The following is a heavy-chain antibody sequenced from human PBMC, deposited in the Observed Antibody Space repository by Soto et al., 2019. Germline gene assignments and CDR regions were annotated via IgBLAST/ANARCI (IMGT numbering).Heavy chain of an antibody. Sequence: GSLRLSCEASGFTFSGFDMHWVRQPTGKGLEWVSSIGTAGDTYYAVSVKGRFTISRDNAKNSLSLQMNSLRAGDMAVYFCAKSQEIGTHFFDSWGQGTQVTVSS. CDR1: GFTFSGFD. J-gene: IGHJ4*02. CDR2: IGTAGDT. CDR3: AKSQEIGTHFFDS. D-gene: IGHD6-13*01. V-gene: IGHV3-13*01.